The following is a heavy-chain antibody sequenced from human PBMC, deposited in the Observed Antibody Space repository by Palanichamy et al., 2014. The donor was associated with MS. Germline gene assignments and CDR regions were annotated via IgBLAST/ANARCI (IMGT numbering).Heavy chain of an antibody. CDR2: ISSDGGGT. CDR3: VRTYYYGSGAYYFDY. CDR1: GFTFSRYA. V-gene: IGHV3-64*07. Sequence: EVQLVESGGGLVQPGGSLRLSCAASGFTFSRYAMHWVRQAPGKRLEYVSAISSDGGGTYYADSVEGRFIISRDNSKNTLYLQMGSLRAEDMAVYYCVRTYYYGSGAYYFDYWGQGTLVTVSS. D-gene: IGHD3-22*01. J-gene: IGHJ4*02.